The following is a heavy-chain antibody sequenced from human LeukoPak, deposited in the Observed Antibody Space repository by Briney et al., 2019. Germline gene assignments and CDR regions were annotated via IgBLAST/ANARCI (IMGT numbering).Heavy chain of an antibody. J-gene: IGHJ4*02. CDR3: ARDVGCTSISCYYFDY. CDR2: IAPNSGAT. D-gene: IGHD2-2*01. CDR1: GYTFADYY. V-gene: IGHV1-2*02. Sequence: GASVKVSCGASGYTFADYYIHWMRQAPGQGLECMGWIAPNSGATTYAQKFHGRVTVTWDKSINTAYMELSGLTSDDTAVYYCARDVGCTSISCYYFDYWGQGTLVTVSS.